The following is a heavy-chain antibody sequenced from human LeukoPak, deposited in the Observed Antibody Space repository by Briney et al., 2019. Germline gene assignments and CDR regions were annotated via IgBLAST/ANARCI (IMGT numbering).Heavy chain of an antibody. J-gene: IGHJ6*02. CDR3: AGRYDFWSGYYSHYYGMDV. D-gene: IGHD3-3*01. CDR2: IYSDGST. V-gene: IGHV3-66*04. CDR1: GFTVSSNY. Sequence: GGSLRLSCAASGFTVSSNYMSWVRQAPGKGLEWVSVIYSDGSTYYAGSVKRRFTISRDNSKTTLYLQMNSLRAEDTAVYYCAGRYDFWSGYYSHYYGMDVWGQGTTVTVSS.